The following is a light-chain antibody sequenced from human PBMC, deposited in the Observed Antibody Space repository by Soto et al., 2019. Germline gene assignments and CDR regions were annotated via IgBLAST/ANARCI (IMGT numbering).Light chain of an antibody. CDR3: QQYGSSPPT. J-gene: IGKJ2*01. CDR2: GAS. V-gene: IGKV3-20*01. Sequence: EIVLTQSRGTLSFSPGERATLSCRASQSIISDSLAWYQQKPGQAPRLLIYGASSRATGIPDRFSGSGSGTDFTLTVSRLEPEDFAVFYCQQYGSSPPTFGQGTKVDIK. CDR1: QSIISDS.